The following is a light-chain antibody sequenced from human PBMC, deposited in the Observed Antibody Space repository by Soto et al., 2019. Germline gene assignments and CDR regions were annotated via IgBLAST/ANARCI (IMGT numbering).Light chain of an antibody. CDR3: TSYTSSDTLYVV. V-gene: IGLV2-14*01. CDR1: SSDVGGYNY. CDR2: EVS. J-gene: IGLJ2*01. Sequence: QSALTQPASVSGSPGQSITISCTGTSSDVGGYNYVSWYQQHPGKAPKLMIYEVSYRPSGVSNRFSGSKSGNTASLTISGLQAEDEADYYCTSYTSSDTLYVVFGGGTKVTVL.